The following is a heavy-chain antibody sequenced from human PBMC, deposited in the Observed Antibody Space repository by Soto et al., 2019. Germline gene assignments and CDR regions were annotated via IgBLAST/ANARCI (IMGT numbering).Heavy chain of an antibody. CDR1: GGSISSGDYY. V-gene: IGHV4-30-4*01. J-gene: IGHJ6*02. Sequence: QVQLQESGPGLVKPSQTLSLTCTVSGGSISSGDYYWSWIRQPPGKGLEWIGYIYYSGSTYYNPSLKSLVTISVDTSKNQFSLKLSSVTAADTAVYYCARDKYQLLRHYYNYGMDVWGQGTTVTVSS. D-gene: IGHD2-2*01. CDR3: ARDKYQLLRHYYNYGMDV. CDR2: IYYSGST.